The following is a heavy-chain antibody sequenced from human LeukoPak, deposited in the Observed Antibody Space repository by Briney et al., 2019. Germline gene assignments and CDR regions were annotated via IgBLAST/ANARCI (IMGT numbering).Heavy chain of an antibody. CDR1: GFTFSTYA. V-gene: IGHV3-23*01. Sequence: AGGSLRLSCAASGFTFSTYAMSWVRQAPGKGLEWVSSMSGTGDSAYYADSVKGRFTISRDNARNLLFLQMNSLRVDDTAVYYCAFGNAFDVWGRGTMVTVSS. J-gene: IGHJ3*01. CDR3: AFGNAFDV. CDR2: MSGTGDSA. D-gene: IGHD2-15*01.